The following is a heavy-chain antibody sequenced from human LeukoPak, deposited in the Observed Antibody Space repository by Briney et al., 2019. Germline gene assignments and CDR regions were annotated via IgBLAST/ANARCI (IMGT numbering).Heavy chain of an antibody. J-gene: IGHJ4*02. CDR3: ASAGGILRYFDWLYPFDY. CDR1: GFTVSSNY. V-gene: IGHV3-66*01. CDR2: IYSGGST. Sequence: PGGSLRLSCAASGFTVSSNYMSWVRQAPGKGLEWVSVIYSGGSTYHADSVKGRFTISRDNSKNTLYLQMNSLRAEDTAVYYCASAGGILRYFDWLYPFDYWGQGTLVTVSS. D-gene: IGHD3-9*01.